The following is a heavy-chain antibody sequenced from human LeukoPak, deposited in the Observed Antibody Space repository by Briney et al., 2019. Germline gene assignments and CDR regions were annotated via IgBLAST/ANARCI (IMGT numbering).Heavy chain of an antibody. CDR3: AREPAPGSHYYYYYMDV. J-gene: IGHJ6*03. Sequence: SGGSLILSCAASGFTFSDSAMHWVRQASGKGLEWVGRIRSKTNNYETAYGESVKGRVTISRDDSRNMAYLQMNSLKIEDTAVYYCAREPAPGSHYYYYYMDVWGKGTTVTVSS. CDR2: IRSKTNNYET. D-gene: IGHD2-15*01. V-gene: IGHV3-73*01. CDR1: GFTFSDSA.